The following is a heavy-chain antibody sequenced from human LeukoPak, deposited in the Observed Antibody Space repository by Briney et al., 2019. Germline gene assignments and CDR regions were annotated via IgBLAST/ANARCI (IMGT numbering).Heavy chain of an antibody. Sequence: AGGSLRLSCAASGFTFSSYSMNWVRQAPGKGLEWVSSISSSSSYIYYADSVKGRFTISRDNAKNSLYLQMNSLRAEDTAVYYCARDLKNYYDTLEGYFDYWGQGTLVTVSS. CDR2: ISSSSSYI. D-gene: IGHD3-22*01. J-gene: IGHJ4*02. CDR3: ARDLKNYYDTLEGYFDY. V-gene: IGHV3-21*01. CDR1: GFTFSSYS.